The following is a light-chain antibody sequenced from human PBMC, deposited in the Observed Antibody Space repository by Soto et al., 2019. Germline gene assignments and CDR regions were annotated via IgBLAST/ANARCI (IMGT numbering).Light chain of an antibody. J-gene: IGKJ5*01. CDR3: QQRSNWPPSIT. CDR1: QSVGSN. Sequence: EIVLTQSPATLSLSPGDRATLSCRASQSVGSNLAWYHQEPGQTPRLLIYDASSRATGIPGRFSGSGSGTDFTLTISSLEPEDFAVYYCQQRSNWPPSITFGQGTRLEI. V-gene: IGKV3-11*01. CDR2: DAS.